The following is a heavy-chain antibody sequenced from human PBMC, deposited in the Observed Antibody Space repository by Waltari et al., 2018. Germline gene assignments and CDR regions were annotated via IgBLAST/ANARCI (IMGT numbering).Heavy chain of an antibody. CDR2: IIPILGIA. CDR3: ASLPLITTAMVPDYYYDGMDV. J-gene: IGHJ6*02. Sequence: QVQLVQSGAEVKKPGSSVKVSCKASGGTFSSYTISWVRPAPGQGLAWMGRIIPILGIANYAQKFQGRVTITADKATSTAYMELSSLRSEDTAVYYCASLPLITTAMVPDYYYDGMDVWGQGTTVTVSS. V-gene: IGHV1-69*02. D-gene: IGHD5-18*01. CDR1: GGTFSSYT.